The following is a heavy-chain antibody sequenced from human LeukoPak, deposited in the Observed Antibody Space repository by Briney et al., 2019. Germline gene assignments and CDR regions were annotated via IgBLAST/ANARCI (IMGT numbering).Heavy chain of an antibody. J-gene: IGHJ4*02. CDR3: ARDPYGGNSL. CDR1: GGSISSGGYY. Sequence: SQTLSLTCTVSGGSISSGGYYWSWIRQHPGKGLEWIGYIFYGGSTYYNPSLKSRVTISVDTSKNHFSLKLSSVTAADTAVYYCARDPYGGNSLWGQGNLVTVSS. V-gene: IGHV4-31*03. CDR2: IFYGGST. D-gene: IGHD4-23*01.